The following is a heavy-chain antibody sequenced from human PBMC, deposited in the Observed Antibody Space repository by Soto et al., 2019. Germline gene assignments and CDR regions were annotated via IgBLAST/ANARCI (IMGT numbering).Heavy chain of an antibody. CDR2: IYDSGST. J-gene: IGHJ4*02. Sequence: PSETLSLTCAVSGGSIGSSNWWSWVRQSPGRGLEWIGEIYDSGSTNYNPTLKSRDTISLDKSKNKFSLNLSSVNAADTAVYYCARLKTYDILNKSDYWGQGSLVTVS. CDR3: ARLKTYDILNKSDY. V-gene: IGHV4-4*02. CDR1: GGSIGSSNW. D-gene: IGHD3-9*01.